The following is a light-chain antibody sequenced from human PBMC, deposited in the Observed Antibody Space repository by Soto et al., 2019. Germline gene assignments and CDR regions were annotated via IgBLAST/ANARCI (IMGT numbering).Light chain of an antibody. CDR2: XXX. CDR3: SSYTSSSPVV. J-gene: IGLJ2*01. Sequence: QSALTQPPSVSGSPGQSVTISCTGTSSDVGSYNRVSWYQQPPGTAPXPMIXXXXXXXXXVPDRFXXSKSGNTXAXTIXGXXXXXXXXYYXSSYTSSSPVVFGGGTKVNVL. V-gene: IGLV2-18*02. CDR1: SSDVGSYNR.